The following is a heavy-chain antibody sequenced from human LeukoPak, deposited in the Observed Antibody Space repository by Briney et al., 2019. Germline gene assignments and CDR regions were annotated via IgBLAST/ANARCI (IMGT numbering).Heavy chain of an antibody. J-gene: IGHJ4*02. CDR3: ARDLGIVVVVAATPGVDY. CDR1: GYTFTGYY. D-gene: IGHD2-15*01. Sequence: ASVKVSCKASGYTFTGYYLHWVRQAPGQGLEWMGWINPNSGGTYYSQKFRGRVTMTRDTSISTAYMEVSRLRSEDTAVYYCARDLGIVVVVAATPGVDYWGQGTLVTVSS. CDR2: INPNSGGT. V-gene: IGHV1-2*02.